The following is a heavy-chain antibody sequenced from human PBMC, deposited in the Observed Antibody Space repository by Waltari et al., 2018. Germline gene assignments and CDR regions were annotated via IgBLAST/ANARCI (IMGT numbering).Heavy chain of an antibody. J-gene: IGHJ4*02. D-gene: IGHD2-15*01. V-gene: IGHV3-23*03. CDR3: AKHAALGYCGGGNCYSDY. CDR2: IYSGDTT. CDR1: GFTLSSYV. Sequence: EVQPLESGGGLVQPGGSLRLSCAASGFTLSSYVMSWVRQGPGKGLEWVSVIYSGDTTDYADSVKGRFTISRDNSKNTLHLQMNSLRGEDTAVYYCAKHAALGYCGGGNCYSDYWGQGTLVTVSS.